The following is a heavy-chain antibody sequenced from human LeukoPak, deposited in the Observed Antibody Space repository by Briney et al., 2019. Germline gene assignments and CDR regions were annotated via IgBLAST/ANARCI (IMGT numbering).Heavy chain of an antibody. CDR1: GFTFRSYA. D-gene: IGHD6-19*01. CDR2: ISGSGGST. CDR3: AKDSTTDPVSIAVAARDY. V-gene: IGHV3-23*01. Sequence: PGGSLSLSCAASGFTFRSYAMSWVRQAPGKGLEWVSAISGSGGSTYYEESERGRYTTSRDNSKNTLYLQMNSLRAEDTAVYYCAKDSTTDPVSIAVAARDYWGQGTLVTVSS. J-gene: IGHJ4*02.